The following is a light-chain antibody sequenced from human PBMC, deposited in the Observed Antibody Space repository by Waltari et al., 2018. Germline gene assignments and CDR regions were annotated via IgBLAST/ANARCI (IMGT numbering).Light chain of an antibody. V-gene: IGKV4-1*01. J-gene: IGKJ1*01. CDR3: QQYYTNPRT. CDR2: WAS. Sequence: DIVMTQSPDSLTVSLGERATINCKSNQSVLYNSNNKNYVAWYQQKPGQPPKLLIYWASTRQSRVPDRFSGSGSGTDFTLTISSLQAEDVAVYHCQQYYTNPRTFGQGTKVEIK. CDR1: QSVLYNSNNKNY.